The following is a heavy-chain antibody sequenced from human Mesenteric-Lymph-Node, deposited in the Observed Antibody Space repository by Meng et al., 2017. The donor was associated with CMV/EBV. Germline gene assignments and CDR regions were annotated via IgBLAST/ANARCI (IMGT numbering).Heavy chain of an antibody. CDR3: TTGLNTALMVYAVY. J-gene: IGHJ4*02. V-gene: IGHV3-15*01. Sequence: GGSLRPSCAASGFTFSNAWMNWVRQAPGKGLEWVGRVKSTTDGVTTDYAAPVKGRFTISRDDSKNTLSLQMNTLKTEDTAVYYCTTGLNTALMVYAVYWGRGTLVTVSS. CDR2: VKSTTDGVTT. CDR1: GFTFSNAW. D-gene: IGHD2-8*01.